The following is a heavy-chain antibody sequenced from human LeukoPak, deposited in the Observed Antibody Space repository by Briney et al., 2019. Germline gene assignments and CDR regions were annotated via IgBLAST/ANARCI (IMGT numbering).Heavy chain of an antibody. CDR1: GLNFSSRW. CDR3: ARDSGWWRFDF. D-gene: IGHD6-13*01. CDR2: IKEDGSEK. Sequence: GGSLRLSCAASGLNFSSRWMNWVRQAPGQGLEWVASIKEDGSEKHYVDSVKGRFTISRDNGKNSLYLQMNSLRAEDTAVYYCARDSGWWRFDFWGQGTLVTVS. V-gene: IGHV3-7*03. J-gene: IGHJ4*02.